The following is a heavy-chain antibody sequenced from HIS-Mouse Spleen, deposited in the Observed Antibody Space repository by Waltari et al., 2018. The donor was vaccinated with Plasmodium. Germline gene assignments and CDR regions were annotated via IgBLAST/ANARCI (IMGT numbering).Heavy chain of an antibody. CDR2: IYYSGST. CDR3: ARVGRRIWGAFDI. D-gene: IGHD3-16*01. J-gene: IGHJ3*02. V-gene: IGHV4-59*01. Sequence: QVQLQESGPGLVKPSETLSLTCTVSGGSISRYYWRWIRQPPGKGLAWIGYIYYSGSTNYNPSLKSRVTISVDTSKNQFSLKLSSVTAADTAVYYCARVGRRIWGAFDIWGQGTMVTVSS. CDR1: GGSISRYY.